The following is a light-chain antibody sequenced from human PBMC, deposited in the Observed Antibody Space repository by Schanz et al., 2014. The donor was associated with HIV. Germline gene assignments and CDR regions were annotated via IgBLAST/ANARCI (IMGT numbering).Light chain of an antibody. CDR1: SSNFRSNA. V-gene: IGLV1-44*01. Sequence: QCVLTQPPSASGTPGQRVTISCSGSSSNFRSNAVNWYQQLPGTAPRLVIYNTFHRPSGVPDRFSGSQSGTSASLAISGLQSEDESDFFCATWDDSLDGWVFGGGTKLTVL. J-gene: IGLJ3*02. CDR2: NTF. CDR3: ATWDDSLDGWV.